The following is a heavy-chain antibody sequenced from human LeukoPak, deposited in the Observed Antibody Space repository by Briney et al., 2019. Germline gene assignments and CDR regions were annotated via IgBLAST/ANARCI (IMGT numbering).Heavy chain of an antibody. Sequence: PGRSLRLSCAASGFTFSSYGMHWVRQAPGKGLEWVAVISYDGSNKYYADSVKGRFTISRDNSKNTLYLQMNSLRAEDTAVYYCAKDAPYCSGGSCYQNGFDYWGQGTLATVSS. J-gene: IGHJ4*02. CDR1: GFTFSSYG. CDR2: ISYDGSNK. V-gene: IGHV3-30*18. CDR3: AKDAPYCSGGSCYQNGFDY. D-gene: IGHD2-15*01.